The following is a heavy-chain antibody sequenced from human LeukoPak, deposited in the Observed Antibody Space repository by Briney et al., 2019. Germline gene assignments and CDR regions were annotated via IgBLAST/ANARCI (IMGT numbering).Heavy chain of an antibody. CDR1: GFTFSSYG. V-gene: IGHV3-30*02. CDR3: AKEGWLQSWDY. D-gene: IGHD5-24*01. Sequence: HPGGSLRLSCTASGFTFSSYGMRWVRQAPGKGLEWVAFIRNDGSKKYDADSVKGRFTISRDNSKNTLYLQMNSLRAEDTAVYYCAKEGWLQSWDYWGQGTLVTVSS. CDR2: IRNDGSKK. J-gene: IGHJ4*02.